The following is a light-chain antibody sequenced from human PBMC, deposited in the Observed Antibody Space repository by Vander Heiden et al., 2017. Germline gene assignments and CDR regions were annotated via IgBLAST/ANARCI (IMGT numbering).Light chain of an antibody. Sequence: SSDLTQPPSVSVSPGQTAKITCSGDVLARQTAYWYQQKPGQAPLLLIYSDTKRPSGIPERFSGSISGTIVTLTISDVQAEDEADYYCQSADSSGTYSVVFGGGTQLTVL. CDR1: VLARQT. J-gene: IGLJ2*01. CDR2: SDT. CDR3: QSADSSGTYSVV. V-gene: IGLV3-25*03.